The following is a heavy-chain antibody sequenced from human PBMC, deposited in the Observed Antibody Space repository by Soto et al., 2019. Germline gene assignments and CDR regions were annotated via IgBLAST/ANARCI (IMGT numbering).Heavy chain of an antibody. CDR1: GFSVTSNY. CDR2: IYTNGGT. D-gene: IGHD2-15*01. V-gene: IGHV3-66*01. Sequence: VYLVESGGGLVQPGGSLRLSCAASGFSVTSNYMIWVRQAPGKGLEWVSVIYTNGGTYYADSVKGRITILRDNSKNTVYLQMNSLRVEDTAVYYCPSAEVDMPTPWGQGTLVTLSS. CDR3: PSAEVDMPTP. J-gene: IGHJ5*02.